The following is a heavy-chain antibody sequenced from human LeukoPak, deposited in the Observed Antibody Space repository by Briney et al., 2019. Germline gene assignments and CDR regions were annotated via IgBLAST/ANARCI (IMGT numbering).Heavy chain of an antibody. CDR1: GFTFTSYW. J-gene: IGHJ6*02. V-gene: IGHV3-7*01. CDR3: PRVEVAYFSRSVRRLYYYYFGMDV. D-gene: IGHD1-1*01. Sequence: GGSLRLSCAASGFTFTSYWMSWVRQAPGKGLEWVARIKRDGNEKYYVDSVKGRFTISRDNAKNSLYLLMNSLRAEDTAVYYCPRVEVAYFSRSVRRLYYYYFGMDVWGQGATVTVSS. CDR2: IKRDGNEK.